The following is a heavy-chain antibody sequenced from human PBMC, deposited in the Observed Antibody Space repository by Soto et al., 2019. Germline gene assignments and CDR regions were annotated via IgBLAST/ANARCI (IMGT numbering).Heavy chain of an antibody. D-gene: IGHD3-16*01. CDR2: IKQDGSEK. CDR1: GFTFSGSR. J-gene: IGHJ6*02. CDR3: ASLGRHG. V-gene: IGHV3-7*01. Sequence: GGSLRLSCAASGFTFSGSRMDWARQAPGKGPEWVANIKQDGSEKNYVDSVKGRFIISRDNAKNSLYLQLNSLRAEDTAVYYCASLGRHGWGQGTTVTVSS.